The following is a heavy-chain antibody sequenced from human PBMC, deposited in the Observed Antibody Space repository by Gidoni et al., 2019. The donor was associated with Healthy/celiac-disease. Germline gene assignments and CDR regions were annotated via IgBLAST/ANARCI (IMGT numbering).Heavy chain of an antibody. V-gene: IGHV4-31*01. Sequence: GGSISSGGYYWSWIRQHPGKGLEWIGYIYYSGSTYYNPSLKSLGTRSVDTSKNQFSLKLSSVTAADTAVYYCARSWGRYGPTTVYYWGQGTLVTVSS. J-gene: IGHJ4*02. CDR1: GGSISSGGYY. CDR3: ARSWGRYGPTTVYY. CDR2: IYYSGST. D-gene: IGHD4-17*01.